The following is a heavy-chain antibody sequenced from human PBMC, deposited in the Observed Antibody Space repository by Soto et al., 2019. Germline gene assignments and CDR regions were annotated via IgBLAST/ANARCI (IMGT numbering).Heavy chain of an antibody. CDR2: ISSSSSYT. Sequence: GGSLRLSCAASGFTFSDYYMSWIRQAPGKGLEWVSYISSSSSYTNYADSVKGRFTISRDNAKNSLYLQMNSLRAEDTTVYYCVRDRYSSGWYDFDYWGQGTLVTVSS. J-gene: IGHJ4*02. CDR1: GFTFSDYY. V-gene: IGHV3-11*06. CDR3: VRDRYSSGWYDFDY. D-gene: IGHD6-19*01.